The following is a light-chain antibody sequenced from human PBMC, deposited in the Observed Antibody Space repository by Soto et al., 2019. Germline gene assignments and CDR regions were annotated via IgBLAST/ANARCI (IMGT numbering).Light chain of an antibody. CDR2: GAS. V-gene: IGKV3-15*01. Sequence: VMTQSSAILSLSPGERATLSCRASQSVSTNVAWYQQIPGQTPRLLIYGASTRATGIPARFSGSGSGTEFALTISSLQSEDFAVYYCQQYNNWWTFGQGTKVDIK. CDR1: QSVSTN. J-gene: IGKJ1*01. CDR3: QQYNNWWT.